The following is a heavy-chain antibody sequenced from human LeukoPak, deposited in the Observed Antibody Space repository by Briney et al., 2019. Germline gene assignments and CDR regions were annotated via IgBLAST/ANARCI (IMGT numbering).Heavy chain of an antibody. J-gene: IGHJ4*02. Sequence: SETLSLTCAVYGGSFSVYYWSWIRQPPGKGLEWIGEINHSGSTNYNPSLKGRVTISVDTSKNQFSLKLSSVTAADTAVYYCASSGYYSYFDYWGQGTLVTVSS. CDR1: GGSFSVYY. V-gene: IGHV4-34*01. CDR3: ASSGYYSYFDY. CDR2: INHSGST. D-gene: IGHD3-22*01.